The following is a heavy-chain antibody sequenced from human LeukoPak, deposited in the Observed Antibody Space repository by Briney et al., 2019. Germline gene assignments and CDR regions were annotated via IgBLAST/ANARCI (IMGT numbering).Heavy chain of an antibody. CDR2: ISSSGSTI. V-gene: IGHV3-11*01. D-gene: IGHD2-2*01. CDR3: ARARPAPAAMPPGAFDI. Sequence: GGSLRLSCAASGFTFSDYYMSWIRQAPGKGLEWVSYISSSGSTIYYADSVKGRFTISRDNAKNSLYLQMNSLRAEDTAVYYCARARPAPAAMPPGAFDIWGQGTMVTVSS. J-gene: IGHJ3*02. CDR1: GFTFSDYY.